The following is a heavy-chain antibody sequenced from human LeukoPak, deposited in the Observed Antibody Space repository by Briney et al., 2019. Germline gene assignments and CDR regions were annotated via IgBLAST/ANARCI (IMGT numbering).Heavy chain of an antibody. D-gene: IGHD3-3*01. CDR3: ATYKLGITIFGDVFDY. CDR1: GGSISSSNW. J-gene: IGHJ4*02. Sequence: SETLSLTCAVSGGSISSSNWWSWVRQPPGKGLEWIGSIYYSGSTYYNPSLKSRVTISVDTSKNQFSLKLSSVTAADTAVYYCATYKLGITIFGDVFDYWGQGTLVTVSS. V-gene: IGHV4-4*02. CDR2: IYYSGST.